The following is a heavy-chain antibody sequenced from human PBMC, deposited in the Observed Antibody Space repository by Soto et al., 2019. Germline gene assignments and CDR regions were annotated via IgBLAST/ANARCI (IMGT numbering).Heavy chain of an antibody. V-gene: IGHV3-21*01. CDR2: ISSSSSYI. D-gene: IGHD3-22*01. CDR3: ARGDGDYYDGNGYLGRH. J-gene: IGHJ4*02. CDR1: GFTFSSYS. Sequence: PGGSLRLSCAASGFTFSSYSMNWVRQAPGKGLEWVSSISSSSSYIYYADSVKGRFTISRDNAKNSLYLQMNSLRAEDTAVYYCARGDGDYYDGNGYLGRHWGQGTLVTVSS.